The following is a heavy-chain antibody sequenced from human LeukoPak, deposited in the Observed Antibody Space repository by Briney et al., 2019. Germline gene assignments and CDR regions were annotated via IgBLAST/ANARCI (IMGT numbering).Heavy chain of an antibody. V-gene: IGHV3-30*04. Sequence: GGSLRLSCAASGFTFSTYAMNWVSQAPGKGLVWVAVISYDGRQNYYADSVKGRFTISRDNSKNTLYLQMNSLRDEDSAAYYCARVYLERLTAGYFDHWGQGTWVTVSP. CDR1: GFTFSTYA. CDR3: ARVYLERLTAGYFDH. CDR2: ISYDGRQN. D-gene: IGHD2-8*01. J-gene: IGHJ4*02.